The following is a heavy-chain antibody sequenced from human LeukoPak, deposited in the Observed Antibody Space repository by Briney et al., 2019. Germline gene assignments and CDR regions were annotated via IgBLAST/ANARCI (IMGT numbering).Heavy chain of an antibody. J-gene: IGHJ3*02. CDR2: IYRGGNT. CDR1: GFTVSGHP. D-gene: IGHD3-16*01. V-gene: IGHV3-53*01. Sequence: PGGSLRLSCAASGFTVSGHPMSWVRQALGKGLEWVSVIYRGGNTYYADSVKGRFTISTDNSKNTLYLQMNSLRAEDTAVYYCASYVFDAFDIWGQGTMVTVSS. CDR3: ASYVFDAFDI.